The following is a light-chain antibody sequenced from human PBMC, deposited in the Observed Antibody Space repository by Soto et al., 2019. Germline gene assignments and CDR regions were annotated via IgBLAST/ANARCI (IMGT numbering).Light chain of an antibody. CDR3: QQSYSGPLT. CDR2: AAS. Sequence: DIQMTQSPSSLSASVGDRVTITCLASQNNSSNLNWYQQKPGQAPKVLIYAASSLQSGVPSRFSGIGSGTDFTLSISSLQPEDVATYYCQQSYSGPLTFGGGTKVDI. J-gene: IGKJ4*01. CDR1: QNNSSN. V-gene: IGKV1-39*01.